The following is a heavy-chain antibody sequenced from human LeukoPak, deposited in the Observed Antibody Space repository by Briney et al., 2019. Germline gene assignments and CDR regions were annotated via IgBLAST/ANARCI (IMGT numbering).Heavy chain of an antibody. D-gene: IGHD4-17*01. Sequence: ASVKVSCKASGYTFTGYYMHWVRQAPGQGLEWMGWINPNSGGTNYAQKFQGRVTMTRDTSISTAYMELSGLRSDDTAVYYCARGRATVTHFDYWGQGTLVTVSS. CDR2: INPNSGGT. CDR3: ARGRATVTHFDY. J-gene: IGHJ4*02. CDR1: GYTFTGYY. V-gene: IGHV1-2*02.